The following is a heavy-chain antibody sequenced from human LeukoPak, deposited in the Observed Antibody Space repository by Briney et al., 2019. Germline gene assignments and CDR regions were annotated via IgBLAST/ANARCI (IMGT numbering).Heavy chain of an antibody. CDR3: AREGYATTWYSYYMDV. CDR2: IRQDGSEI. CDR1: GFIFRKYW. V-gene: IGHV3-7*01. D-gene: IGHD2-2*01. J-gene: IGHJ6*03. Sequence: GGSLRLSCAASGFIFRKYWMSWVRQAPGKGLEWVANIRQDGSEIDYVDSVKGRFTISRDDAKYSLFLQMNSLRAEDTAVYYCAREGYATTWYSYYMDVWGKGTTVTVSS.